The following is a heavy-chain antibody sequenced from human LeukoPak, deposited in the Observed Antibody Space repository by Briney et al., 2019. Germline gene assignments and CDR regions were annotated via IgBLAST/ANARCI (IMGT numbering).Heavy chain of an antibody. V-gene: IGHV4-59*01. CDR1: GGAITNYY. D-gene: IGHD2-2*01. Sequence: PSETLSLTCTVSGGAITNYYWSWFRQPPGKGLEWIGYMYYSGSTNYNPSLKSRVTMSVDTSNNQISLKMTSLTAADTAVYYCARAPAGQPYYYMDVWGKGTTVTVSS. CDR3: ARAPAGQPYYYMDV. CDR2: MYYSGST. J-gene: IGHJ6*03.